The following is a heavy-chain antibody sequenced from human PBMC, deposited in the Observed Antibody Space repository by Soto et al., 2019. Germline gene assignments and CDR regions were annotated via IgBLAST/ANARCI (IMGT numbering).Heavy chain of an antibody. CDR1: VFTFSSYG. J-gene: IGHJ5*02. Sequence: GGSLRLSCAASVFTFSSYGMRWVRQAPGKGLEWVAVISYDGNNKFYAGSVKGRFTISRDNSKNTLYLQMNSLRAEDTAVYYCAKSDSNYGYNWFDPWGQGTLVTVSS. D-gene: IGHD4-4*01. CDR3: AKSDSNYGYNWFDP. CDR2: ISYDGNNK. V-gene: IGHV3-30*18.